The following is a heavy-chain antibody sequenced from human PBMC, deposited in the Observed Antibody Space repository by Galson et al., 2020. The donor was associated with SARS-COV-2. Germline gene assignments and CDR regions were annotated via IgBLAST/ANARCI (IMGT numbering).Heavy chain of an antibody. V-gene: IGHV4-39*01. CDR3: ASTRAGIAVAGQGKYYFDY. J-gene: IGHJ4*02. Sequence: ETSETLSLTCTVSGGSISSSSYYWGWIRQPPGKGLEWIGSIYYSGSTYYNPSLKSRVTISVDTSKNQFSLKLSSVTAADTAIYYCASTRAGIAVAGQGKYYFDYWGQGTLVTVSS. D-gene: IGHD6-19*01. CDR1: GGSISSSSYY. CDR2: IYYSGST.